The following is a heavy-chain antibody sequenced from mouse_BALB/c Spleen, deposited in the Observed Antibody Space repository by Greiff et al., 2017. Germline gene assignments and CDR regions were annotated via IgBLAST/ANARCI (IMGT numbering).Heavy chain of an antibody. D-gene: IGHD2-13*01. J-gene: IGHJ3*01. Sequence: VQLQQSGPGLVKPSQSLSLTCTVTGYSITSDYAWNWIRQFPGNKLEWMGYISYSGSTSYNPSLKSRISITRDTSKNQFFLQLNSVTTEDTATYYCAIQVTWFAYWGQGTLVTVSA. CDR1: GYSITSDYA. V-gene: IGHV3-2*02. CDR3: AIQVTWFAY. CDR2: ISYSGST.